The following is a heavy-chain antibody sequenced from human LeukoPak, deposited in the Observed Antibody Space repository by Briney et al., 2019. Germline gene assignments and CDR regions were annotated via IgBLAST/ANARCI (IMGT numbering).Heavy chain of an antibody. CDR2: IIPILGIA. Sequence: SVKVSCKASGGTFSSYAISWVRQAPGQGVEWMGRIIPILGIANYAQKFQGRVTITADKSTSTAYMELSSLRSEDTAVYYCARDEFYDSSGYYYDVDYWGQGTLVTVSS. CDR3: ARDEFYDSSGYYYDVDY. CDR1: GGTFSSYA. J-gene: IGHJ4*02. V-gene: IGHV1-69*04. D-gene: IGHD3-22*01.